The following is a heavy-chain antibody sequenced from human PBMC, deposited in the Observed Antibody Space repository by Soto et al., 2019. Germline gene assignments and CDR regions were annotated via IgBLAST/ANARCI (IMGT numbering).Heavy chain of an antibody. CDR3: ARHRTYYYGSGSYSWSKFDY. D-gene: IGHD3-10*01. Sequence: ASETLSLTCAVSGASISSSSYYWAWIRQPPGKGLEWIGSMSYSGSTYYNPSLKSRVTISVDKSETQFSLKLSSVTATDTAVYYCARHRTYYYGSGSYSWSKFDYWGQGALVTVS. J-gene: IGHJ4*02. CDR2: MSYSGST. CDR1: GASISSSSYY. V-gene: IGHV4-39*01.